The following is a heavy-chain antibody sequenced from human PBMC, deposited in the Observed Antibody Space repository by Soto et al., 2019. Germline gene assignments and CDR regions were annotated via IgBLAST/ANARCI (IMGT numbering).Heavy chain of an antibody. CDR3: AKDYCACYYDSSGYSYFDY. D-gene: IGHD3-22*01. V-gene: IGHV3-30*18. CDR2: ISYDGSNK. CDR1: GFTFSSYG. Sequence: GGSLRLSCAASGFTFSSYGMHWVRQAPRKGLEWEEVISYDGSNKYYADSVKGRFTIPRDNSKNTLYLQMKSLRAEDTAVYYCAKDYCACYYDSSGYSYFDYWGQGTLVTVYS. J-gene: IGHJ4*02.